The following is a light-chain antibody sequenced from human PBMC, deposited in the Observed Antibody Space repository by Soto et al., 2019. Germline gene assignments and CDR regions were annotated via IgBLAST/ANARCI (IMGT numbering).Light chain of an antibody. J-gene: IGKJ1*01. Sequence: DVRITQSPATVSGSVGDRVTITFRASQSISVWLAWYQQKPGKAPNLLIYKASSLESGVPSRFSGSGSGTEFTLTISSLQTDDFASYYCQQYNSFSSWTFGQGTKVDIK. V-gene: IGKV1-5*03. CDR2: KAS. CDR1: QSISVW. CDR3: QQYNSFSSWT.